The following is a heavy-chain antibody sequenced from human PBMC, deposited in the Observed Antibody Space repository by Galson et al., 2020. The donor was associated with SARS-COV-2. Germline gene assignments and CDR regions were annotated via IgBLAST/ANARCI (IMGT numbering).Heavy chain of an antibody. CDR3: ARHSSRLEGASNIDY. CDR2: VYDSGNI. D-gene: IGHD1-26*01. J-gene: IGHJ4*02. Sequence: ASETLSLTCSVSGASVSSYYWSWIRQPPGKALEWIGYVYDSGNIKYNPSLKSRVTILPDTSSNHFSLTLSSVTAADTAVYYCARHSSRLEGASNIDYWGQGTLVTVSS. V-gene: IGHV4-59*08. CDR1: GASVSSYY.